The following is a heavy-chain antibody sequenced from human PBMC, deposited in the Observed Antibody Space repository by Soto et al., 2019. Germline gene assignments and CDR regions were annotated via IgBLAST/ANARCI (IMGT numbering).Heavy chain of an antibody. CDR1: GFTFSDAT. Sequence: EVPLVESGGGLVQPGGSLKLSCATSGFTFSDATIHWVRRASGKGLEWIGRIRSKANSYTTEYAASVKGKFTISRDDTKNTAYLQMNSLKTEDTAVYFCTSFRHAVAGTENFDYWGQGTLVTVSS. V-gene: IGHV3-73*01. D-gene: IGHD6-19*01. CDR3: TSFRHAVAGTENFDY. CDR2: IRSKANSYTT. J-gene: IGHJ4*02.